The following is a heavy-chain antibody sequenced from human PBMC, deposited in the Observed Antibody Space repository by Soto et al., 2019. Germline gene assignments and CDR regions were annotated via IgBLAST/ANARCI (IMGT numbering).Heavy chain of an antibody. Sequence: SGGSLRLSSTSSTISINVQAIQWVRHPPAKGREWVAFISTDVRVQYYADSVKGRVTIARDYSKSTVDLQTNSLRNEETAVYYCARDIWSGGYKSFDSWGPGTLVTVSS. CDR1: TISINVQA. CDR3: ARDIWSGGYKSFDS. D-gene: IGHD3-3*01. V-gene: IGHV3-30*03. J-gene: IGHJ5*01. CDR2: ISTDVRVQ.